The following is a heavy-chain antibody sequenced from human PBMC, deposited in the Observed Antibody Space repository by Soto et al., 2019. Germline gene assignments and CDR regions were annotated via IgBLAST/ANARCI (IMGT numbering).Heavy chain of an antibody. J-gene: IGHJ4*02. D-gene: IGHD6-13*01. Sequence: QVQLVESGGGVVQPGRSLRLSCAASGFTFSSYARHWVRQAPGKGLEWLAVISYDASNKYYADSVKGRFTISRDNSKNTLYLQMNSLRAEDTAVYYCARGYSSSSAAFDYWGQGTLVTVSS. CDR1: GFTFSSYA. CDR2: ISYDASNK. V-gene: IGHV3-30-3*01. CDR3: ARGYSSSSAAFDY.